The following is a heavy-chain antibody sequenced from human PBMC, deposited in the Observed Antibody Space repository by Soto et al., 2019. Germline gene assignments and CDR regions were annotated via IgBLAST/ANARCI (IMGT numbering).Heavy chain of an antibody. CDR2: IWYDGSNK. Sequence: PGGSLRLSCAASGFTFSSYGMHWVRQAPGKGLEWVAVIWYDGSNKYYADSVKGRFTISRDNSKNTLYLQMNSLRAEDTAVYYCARDDIAVAGTNYFDYWGQGTLVTVSS. J-gene: IGHJ4*02. CDR1: GFTFSSYG. V-gene: IGHV3-33*01. D-gene: IGHD6-19*01. CDR3: ARDDIAVAGTNYFDY.